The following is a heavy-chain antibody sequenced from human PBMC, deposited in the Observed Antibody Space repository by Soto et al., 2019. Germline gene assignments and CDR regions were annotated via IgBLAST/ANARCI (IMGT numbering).Heavy chain of an antibody. CDR2: ISPSGGPP. V-gene: IGHV1-46*01. J-gene: IGHJ4*02. CDR1: GYIFTRNK. D-gene: IGHD3-3*01. CDR3: ARGFEWSFDY. Sequence: ASVKVSCKTSGYIFTRNKMHWVRQAPGQGLEWMGIISPSGGPPTYAQKFQDRVTMTWDTSTTTVYMDLSSLRSEDTAVYFCARGFEWSFDYWGQGTLVTVS.